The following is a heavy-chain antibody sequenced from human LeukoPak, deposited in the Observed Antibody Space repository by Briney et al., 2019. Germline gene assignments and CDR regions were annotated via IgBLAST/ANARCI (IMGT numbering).Heavy chain of an antibody. CDR3: ARARSRFFDY. J-gene: IGHJ4*02. CDR1: GGSFSGYY. CDR2: INHSGST. V-gene: IGHV4-34*01. Sequence: PSETLSLTCAVYGGSFSGYYWSWIRQPPGKGLEWIGEINHSGSTNYNPSLKSRVTISVDTSKNQFSLKLSSVTAADTAVYYCARARSRFFDYWGQGTLVTVSS.